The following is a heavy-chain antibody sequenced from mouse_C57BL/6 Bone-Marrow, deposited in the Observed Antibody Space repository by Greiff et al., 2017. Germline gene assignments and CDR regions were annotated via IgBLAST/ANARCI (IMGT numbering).Heavy chain of an antibody. D-gene: IGHD2-4*01. CDR3: ARTAYYEYDGAWFAY. J-gene: IGHJ3*01. Sequence: VQLQQPGAELVMPGASVKLSCKASGYTFTSYWMHWVKQRPGQGLEWIGEIDPSDSYTNYNQKFKGKSTLTVDKSSSTAYMQLSSLTSEDSAVYDGARTAYYEYDGAWFAYWGQGTLVTVSA. V-gene: IGHV1-69*01. CDR2: IDPSDSYT. CDR1: GYTFTSYW.